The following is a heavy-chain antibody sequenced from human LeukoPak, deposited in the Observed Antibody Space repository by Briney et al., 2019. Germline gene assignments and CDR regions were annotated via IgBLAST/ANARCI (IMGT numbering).Heavy chain of an antibody. V-gene: IGHV1-18*01. D-gene: IGHD2-2*01. CDR2: ISGNNDNP. CDR3: ARDGTSTDDY. CDR1: GYTFSNFG. J-gene: IGHJ4*02. Sequence: GASVKVSCKASGYTFSNFGINWVRQAPGQGLEWTGWISGNNDNPNYGQKFQGRFTVTTDSSTNTAYMELRNLRLDDTAVYYCARDGTSTDDYWGQGTLVTVSS.